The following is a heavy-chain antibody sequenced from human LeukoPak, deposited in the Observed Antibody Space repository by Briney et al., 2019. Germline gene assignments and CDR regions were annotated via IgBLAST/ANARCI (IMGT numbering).Heavy chain of an antibody. V-gene: IGHV1-18*01. CDR2: ISAYNGTT. J-gene: IGHJ4*02. D-gene: IGHD2-15*01. CDR3: ARGPYCSGGTCYSQYFDY. Sequence: ASVNVSCKASGYTFTSYGISWVRQAPGQGLEWMGWISAYNGTTNYAQKLQGRVTMTTDTSTSTAYMELRSLRSDDTAVYYCARGPYCSGGTCYSQYFDYWGQGTLVTVSS. CDR1: GYTFTSYG.